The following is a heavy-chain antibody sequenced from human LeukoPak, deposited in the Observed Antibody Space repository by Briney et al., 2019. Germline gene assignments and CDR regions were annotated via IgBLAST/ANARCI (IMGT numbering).Heavy chain of an antibody. Sequence: ASVKVSCKTSGYIFTSYGISWLRQAPGQGLEWMGWISAYNGNTNYAQKLQVRVTMTTDTSTSTAYMELRSLRSDDTAVYYCARDRSFYGDYVDYWGQGTLVTVSS. CDR3: ARDRSFYGDYVDY. D-gene: IGHD4-17*01. J-gene: IGHJ4*02. CDR2: ISAYNGNT. V-gene: IGHV1-18*04. CDR1: GYIFTSYG.